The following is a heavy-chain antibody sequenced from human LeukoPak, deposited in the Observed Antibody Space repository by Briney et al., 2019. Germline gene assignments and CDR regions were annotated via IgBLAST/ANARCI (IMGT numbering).Heavy chain of an antibody. CDR2: INHSGST. CDR3: ARGLIVVVPAAMVHNYMDV. CDR1: GGSFSGYY. V-gene: IGHV4-34*01. D-gene: IGHD2-2*01. J-gene: IGHJ6*03. Sequence: SETLSLTCAVYGGSFSGYYWSWIRQPPGKGLEWIGEINHSGSTNYNPSLKSRVTISVDTSKNQFSLKLSSVTAADTAVYYCARGLIVVVPAAMVHNYMDVWGKGTTVTVSS.